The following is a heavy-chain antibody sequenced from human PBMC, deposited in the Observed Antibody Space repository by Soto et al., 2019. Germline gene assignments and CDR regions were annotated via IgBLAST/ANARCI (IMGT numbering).Heavy chain of an antibody. V-gene: IGHV3-48*03. CDR3: ARDDSSSSRGMDV. CDR1: GFTFRTYE. J-gene: IGHJ6*02. CDR2: ISGSGTRI. Sequence: EVQLVESGGGLVQPGGSLRLSCAASGFTFRTYEMNWVRQALGKGLEWVSYISGSGTRIYYADSVKGRLTISRDNAKNSLYLQMNSLRAEDTAVYYCARDDSSSSRGMDVWGQGTTVTVSS. D-gene: IGHD6-6*01.